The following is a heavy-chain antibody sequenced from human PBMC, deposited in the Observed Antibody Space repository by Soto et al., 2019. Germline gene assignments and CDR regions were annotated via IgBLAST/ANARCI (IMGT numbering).Heavy chain of an antibody. V-gene: IGHV3-23*01. CDR2: ISGSGGST. CDR3: AKNPKAGDSPFDY. CDR1: GFTFSRNA. Sequence: GGSLRLSCAASGFTFSRNAMSWVRQAPGKGLEWVSVISGSGGSTYYADSVKGRFTISRDNSKNTLYLQMNSLRAEDTAVYYCAKNPKAGDSPFDYWGQGTLVTVSS. J-gene: IGHJ4*02. D-gene: IGHD6-13*01.